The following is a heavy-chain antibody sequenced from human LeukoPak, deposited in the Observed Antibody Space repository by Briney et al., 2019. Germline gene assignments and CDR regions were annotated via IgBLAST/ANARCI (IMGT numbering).Heavy chain of an antibody. Sequence: SETLSLTCSVSDYSFSRRGYYWSWIRQRPGMGLEWMGYIYYNGRSGNTYYNLALKSRVTMSIDTGEKHFSLRLTSVTAADTAVYYCANSLPTVSTRNYFDYWGQGTLVIVSS. V-gene: IGHV4-31*03. CDR2: IYYNGRSGNT. CDR1: DYSFSRRGYY. CDR3: ANSLPTVSTRNYFDY. J-gene: IGHJ4*02. D-gene: IGHD5/OR15-5a*01.